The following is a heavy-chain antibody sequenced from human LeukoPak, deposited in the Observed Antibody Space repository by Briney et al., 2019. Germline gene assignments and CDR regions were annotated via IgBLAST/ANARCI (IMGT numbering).Heavy chain of an antibody. CDR3: ARHSVSVRNYYYYYYYMDV. J-gene: IGHJ6*03. D-gene: IGHD1-14*01. Sequence: PGESLKISCQGSGGSSRYRFSTYYIGWVRQMPGKGLEWMGMIYVGDSESRYSPSFQGQVTISADKSISTAYLQWSSLKASDTAMYYCARHSVSVRNYYYYYYYMDVWGKGTTVTVSS. V-gene: IGHV5-51*01. CDR2: IYVGDSES. CDR1: GGSSRYRFSTYY.